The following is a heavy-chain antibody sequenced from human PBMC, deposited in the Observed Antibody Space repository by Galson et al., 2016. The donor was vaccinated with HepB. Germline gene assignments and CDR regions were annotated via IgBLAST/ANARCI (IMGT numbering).Heavy chain of an antibody. Sequence: SLRLSCAASGFIFRNYWMTWVRQAPGKGLEWVANINRDGSEKYYMHSVRGRFTISRDSAKNLVFLQMNSLRAEDTAVYHRARAMSGSYDFWGQGILVTVSS. CDR1: GFIFRNYW. D-gene: IGHD1-26*01. CDR2: INRDGSEK. CDR3: ARAMSGSYDF. V-gene: IGHV3-7*01. J-gene: IGHJ4*02.